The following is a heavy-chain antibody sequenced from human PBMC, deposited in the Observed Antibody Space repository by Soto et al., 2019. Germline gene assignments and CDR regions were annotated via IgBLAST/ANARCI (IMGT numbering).Heavy chain of an antibody. CDR2: ISWPGGTL. CDR1: GFRFDDYA. Sequence: EVRLVESGGGLIQPGRSLRLSCAASGFRFDDYAMHWVRQAPGKGLEWVSGISWPGGTLGYADSVKGRFTISRENAKRSLYLQMTSLRPDDTAFYYCAKERAPHYYDSNGYYFGGQGTLVTVSS. D-gene: IGHD3-22*01. CDR3: AKERAPHYYDSNGYYF. V-gene: IGHV3-9*01. J-gene: IGHJ4*02.